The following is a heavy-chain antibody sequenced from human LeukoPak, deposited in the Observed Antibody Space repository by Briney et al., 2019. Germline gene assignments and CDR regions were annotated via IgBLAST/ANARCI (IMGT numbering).Heavy chain of an antibody. V-gene: IGHV3-7*01. CDR2: IKDDGSEK. CDR3: ARRGITISGVLVYHYSGLDV. D-gene: IGHD3-3*01. CDR1: GFTFSSHW. J-gene: IGHJ6*02. Sequence: GGSLRLSCAGSGFTFSSHWMNWVRQAPGKGLEWVASIKDDGSEKHYVDSVSGRFTISRDNAKNSLHLQMSSLRAEDTAVYYCARRGITISGVLVYHYSGLDVWGQGTTVTVSS.